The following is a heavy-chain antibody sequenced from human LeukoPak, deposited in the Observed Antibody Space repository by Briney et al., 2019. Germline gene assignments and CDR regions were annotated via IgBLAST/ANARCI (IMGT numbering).Heavy chain of an antibody. CDR2: INHSGST. J-gene: IGHJ5*02. CDR3: ARRKRSGCSSTSCLLNWFDP. Sequence: SETLSLTCAVYGGSFSGYYWSWIRQPPGKGLEWIGEINHSGSTNYNPSLKSRVTISVDTSKNQFSLKLSSVTAADTAVYYRARRKRSGCSSTSCLLNWFDPWGQGTLVTVSS. V-gene: IGHV4-34*01. CDR1: GGSFSGYY. D-gene: IGHD2-2*01.